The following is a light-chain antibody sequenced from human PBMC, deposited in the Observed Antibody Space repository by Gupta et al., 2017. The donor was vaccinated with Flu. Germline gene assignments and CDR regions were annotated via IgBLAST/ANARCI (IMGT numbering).Light chain of an antibody. CDR2: VAS. J-gene: IGKJ2*03. CDR1: QSIGTY. Sequence: DIQMTQSPSSLSASVGDRVTITCRASQSIGTYLNWYQHQPGKAPELLIYVASSLQSGAPRRFSGSGSGTDFTLTISSLQPEDIATYYCQHSYNTPHSFGQGTKLEIK. CDR3: QHSYNTPHS. V-gene: IGKV1-39*01.